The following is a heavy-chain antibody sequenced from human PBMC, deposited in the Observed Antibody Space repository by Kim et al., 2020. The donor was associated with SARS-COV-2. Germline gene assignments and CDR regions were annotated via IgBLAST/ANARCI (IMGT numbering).Heavy chain of an antibody. Sequence: GGSLRLSCAASGFTFSSYGMHWVRQAPGKGLEWVAVIWYDGSNKYYADSVKGRFTISRDNSKNTLYLQMNSLRAEDTAVYYCARDNDTAITVGMDVWGQGTTVTVSS. D-gene: IGHD5-18*01. CDR3: ARDNDTAITVGMDV. J-gene: IGHJ6*02. CDR1: GFTFSSYG. CDR2: IWYDGSNK. V-gene: IGHV3-33*01.